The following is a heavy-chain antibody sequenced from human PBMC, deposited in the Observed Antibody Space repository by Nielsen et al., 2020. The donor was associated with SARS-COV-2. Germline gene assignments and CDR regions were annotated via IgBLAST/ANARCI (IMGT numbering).Heavy chain of an antibody. J-gene: IGHJ6*02. Sequence: GGSLRPSCAASGFTFGDSIIHWVRQASGKGLEWVGRVRSKTNNYETAYAASVKGRFTISRDESKNMAYLQMTSLKTEDTAVYYCKHYYERDVWGQGTTVTVSS. V-gene: IGHV3-73*01. CDR2: VRSKTNNYET. CDR1: GFTFGDSI. CDR3: KHYYERDV.